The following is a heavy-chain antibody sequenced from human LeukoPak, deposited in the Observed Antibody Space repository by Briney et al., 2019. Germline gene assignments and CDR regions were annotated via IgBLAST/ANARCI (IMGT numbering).Heavy chain of an antibody. V-gene: IGHV3-30*02. Sequence: GGSLRLSCAASGFTFSSYGMHWVRQAPGKGLEGVAFIRYDGSNKYYADSVKGRFPISRDNSTNTLYLQMNSLRAEDTAVYYCAKGYGSGSYYNWLDYWGQGTLVTVSS. CDR1: GFTFSSYG. J-gene: IGHJ4*02. CDR2: IRYDGSNK. CDR3: AKGYGSGSYYNWLDY. D-gene: IGHD3-10*01.